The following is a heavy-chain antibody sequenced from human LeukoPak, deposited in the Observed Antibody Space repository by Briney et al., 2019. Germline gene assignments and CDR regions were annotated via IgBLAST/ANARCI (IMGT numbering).Heavy chain of an antibody. Sequence: GESLKISCKGSGYIFTNYWINWVRQMPGKGLEWMGVIYPGDSDTGYNPSFQGQVTISADKSISTAYLQWSSLKTSDTAMYFCVRIPNSATPPNWFDPWGQGTLVTVSS. CDR1: GYIFTNYW. CDR3: VRIPNSATPPNWFDP. D-gene: IGHD4-23*01. J-gene: IGHJ5*02. V-gene: IGHV5-51*01. CDR2: IYPGDSDT.